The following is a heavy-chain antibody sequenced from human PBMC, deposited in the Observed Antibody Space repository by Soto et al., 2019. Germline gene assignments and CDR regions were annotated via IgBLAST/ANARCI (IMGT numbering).Heavy chain of an antibody. V-gene: IGHV1-69*02. Sequence: VKVSCKASGGTFSSYTISWVRQAPGQGLEWMGRIIPILGIANYAQKFQGRVTITADKSTSTAYMELSSLRSEDTAVYYCASWSSSSWYRFDPWGQGTLVTVSS. CDR2: IIPILGIA. CDR1: GGTFSSYT. J-gene: IGHJ5*02. D-gene: IGHD6-13*01. CDR3: ASWSSSSWYRFDP.